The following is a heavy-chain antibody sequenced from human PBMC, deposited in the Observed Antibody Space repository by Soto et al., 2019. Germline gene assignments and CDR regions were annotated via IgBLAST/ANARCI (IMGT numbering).Heavy chain of an antibody. V-gene: IGHV1-18*01. J-gene: IGHJ5*02. CDR1: GNTXNNFG. CDR2: ISAYTDDP. Sequence: GXSXKVSFKASGNTXNNFGVTLVRQAPGQGLEWMGWISAYTDDPNYAQKFQGRVTMTIDTSTRTAYLDLRSLTSDDTDVYYCARVIPGAEAWFDPWGQGTLGTVS. CDR3: ARVIPGAEAWFDP. D-gene: IGHD2-2*01.